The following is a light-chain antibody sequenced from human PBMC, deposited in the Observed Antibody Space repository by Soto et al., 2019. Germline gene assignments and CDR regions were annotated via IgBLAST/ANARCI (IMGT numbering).Light chain of an antibody. CDR2: AAS. V-gene: IGKV1-27*01. CDR3: QNVDSAALT. Sequence: DIQMTQSPPSLSASVGDRVTITCRASQDISNYLAWYQQRPGKVPRLLIYAASTLQSGVPSRFSGSGSGTDFTLTISSLLPEDAATYYCQNVDSAALTFGPGTKVDIK. J-gene: IGKJ3*01. CDR1: QDISNY.